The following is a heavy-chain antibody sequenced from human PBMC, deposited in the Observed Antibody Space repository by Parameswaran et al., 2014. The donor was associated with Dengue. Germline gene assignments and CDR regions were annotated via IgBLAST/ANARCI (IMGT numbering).Heavy chain of an antibody. CDR2: ISSSGSTI. V-gene: IGHV3-48*03. D-gene: IGHD3-22*01. Sequence: VRQMPGKGLEWVSYISSSGSTIYYADSVKGRFTISRDNAKNSLYLQMNSLRAEDTAVYYCARDQIVVVITILYYYGMDVWGQGTTVTVSS. J-gene: IGHJ6*02. CDR3: ARDQIVVVITILYYYGMDV.